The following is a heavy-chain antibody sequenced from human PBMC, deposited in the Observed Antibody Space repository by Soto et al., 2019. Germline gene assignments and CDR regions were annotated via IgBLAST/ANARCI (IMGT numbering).Heavy chain of an antibody. Sequence: GGSLRLSCAASGFTFSSYAMTWVREAPGKGLEWVSTISGSGGSTYYADSVKGRFIVSRDNSKKTLYLQLNSLRAEDTALYYCANLTPTRYFESWGQGTLDTVSS. J-gene: IGHJ4*02. V-gene: IGHV3-23*01. CDR3: ANLTPTRYFES. CDR2: ISGSGGST. CDR1: GFTFSSYA. D-gene: IGHD4-17*01.